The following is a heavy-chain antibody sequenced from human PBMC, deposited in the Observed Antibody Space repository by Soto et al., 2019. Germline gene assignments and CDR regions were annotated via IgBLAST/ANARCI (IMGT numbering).Heavy chain of an antibody. J-gene: IGHJ3*02. V-gene: IGHV5-10-1*01. Sequence: GESLKISCKGSGYSFTSYWISWVRQMPGKGLEWMGRIDPSDSYTNYSPSFQGHVTISADKSISTAYLQWSSLKASDTAMYYCAIAAAESDAFDIWGQGTMVTVS. CDR2: IDPSDSYT. CDR3: AIAAAESDAFDI. D-gene: IGHD6-13*01. CDR1: GYSFTSYW.